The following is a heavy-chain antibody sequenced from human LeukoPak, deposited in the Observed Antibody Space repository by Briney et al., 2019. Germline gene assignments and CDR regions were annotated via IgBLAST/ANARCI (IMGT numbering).Heavy chain of an antibody. CDR1: GGSFSGYY. V-gene: IGHV4-34*01. Sequence: PSETLSLTCAVYGGSFSGYYWSWIRQPPGKGLEWIGEINHSGSTNYNPSLKSRVTISVDTSKNQFSLKLSSVTAADTAVYYCARARVRDILTGGNWFDPWGQGTLVTVSS. CDR3: ARARVRDILTGGNWFDP. CDR2: INHSGST. D-gene: IGHD3-9*01. J-gene: IGHJ5*02.